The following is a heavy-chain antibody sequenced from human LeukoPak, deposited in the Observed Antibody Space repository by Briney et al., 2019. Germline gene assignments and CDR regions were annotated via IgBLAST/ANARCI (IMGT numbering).Heavy chain of an antibody. D-gene: IGHD4-11*01. CDR3: ARDRSVTTAYYYYMDV. Sequence: GGSLRLSCAASGFNFSNYWMHWVRQAPGEGLEWVAVISNDGSNKYYADSVKGRFTISRDNAKNSLYLRMNSLRAEDTAVYYCARDRSVTTAYYYYMDVWGKGTTVTVSS. CDR1: GFNFSNYW. V-gene: IGHV3-30-3*01. CDR2: ISNDGSNK. J-gene: IGHJ6*03.